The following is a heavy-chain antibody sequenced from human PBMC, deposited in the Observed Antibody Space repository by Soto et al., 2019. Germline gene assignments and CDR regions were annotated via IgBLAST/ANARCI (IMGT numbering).Heavy chain of an antibody. CDR1: GFTFSSYA. Sequence: GGSLRLSCAASGFTFSSYAMSWVRQAPGKGLEWFSAISGSGGSTYYADSVKGRFTISRDNSKNTLYLQMNSLRAEDTAVYYCAKVGLGYCISTSCYPDAFDSWGQGTRVTVAS. CDR3: AKVGLGYCISTSCYPDAFDS. D-gene: IGHD2-2*01. J-gene: IGHJ3*02. V-gene: IGHV3-23*01. CDR2: ISGSGGST.